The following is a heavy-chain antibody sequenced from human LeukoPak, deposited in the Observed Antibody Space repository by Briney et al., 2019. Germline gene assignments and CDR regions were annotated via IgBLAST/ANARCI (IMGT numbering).Heavy chain of an antibody. Sequence: PSETLSLTCAVYGGSFSGYYWSWIRQPPGKGLEWIGEINHSGSTNYNPSLKSRVTISVDTSKNQFSLKLSSVTAADTAVYYCARKWLAFDYWGQGTLVTVSS. CDR2: INHSGST. V-gene: IGHV4-34*01. D-gene: IGHD6-19*01. CDR3: ARKWLAFDY. CDR1: GGSFSGYY. J-gene: IGHJ4*02.